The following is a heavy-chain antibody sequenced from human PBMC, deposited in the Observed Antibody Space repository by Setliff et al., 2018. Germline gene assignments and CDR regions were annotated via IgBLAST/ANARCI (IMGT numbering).Heavy chain of an antibody. CDR2: IYYSGST. D-gene: IGHD3-16*02. J-gene: IGHJ4*02. CDR3: ASIALAEPSYYDYVWGSYRFFHYFDY. CDR1: DDPMNSGAYY. V-gene: IGHV4-39*07. Sequence: PSETLSLTCIVSDDPMNSGAYYWSWIRQHPGQGLEWIGSIYYSGSTYYNPSLKSRVTISVDTSKNQFSLKLSSVTAADTAVYYCASIALAEPSYYDYVWGSYRFFHYFDYWGQGTLVTVSS.